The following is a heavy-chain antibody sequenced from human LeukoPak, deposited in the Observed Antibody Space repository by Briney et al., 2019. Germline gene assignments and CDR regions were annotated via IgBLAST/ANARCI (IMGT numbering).Heavy chain of an antibody. CDR3: ARDWPLLWFGELWALDYYYGMDV. Sequence: GGSLRLSCAASGFTFSSYWMHWVRQAPGKGLVWVSRINSDGSSTSYADSVKGRFTISRDNAKNTLYLQMNSLRAEDTAVYYCARDWPLLWFGELWALDYYYGMDVWGQGTTVTVSS. CDR1: GFTFSSYW. V-gene: IGHV3-74*01. D-gene: IGHD3-10*01. J-gene: IGHJ6*02. CDR2: INSDGSST.